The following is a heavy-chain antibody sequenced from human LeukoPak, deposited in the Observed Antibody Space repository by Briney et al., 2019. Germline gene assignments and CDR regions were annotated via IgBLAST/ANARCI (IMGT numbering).Heavy chain of an antibody. J-gene: IGHJ4*02. CDR3: ARRPPSGGSYYLLDY. Sequence: GESLKISCQASRYSFTSYWIGWVRQMPGKGLEWMGIIYPGDSNTIYSPSFQGQVTISADKSISTAYLQWSSLKASDTAIYYCARRPPSGGSYYLLDYWGQGTLVTVPS. V-gene: IGHV5-51*01. CDR2: IYPGDSNT. D-gene: IGHD1-26*01. CDR1: RYSFTSYW.